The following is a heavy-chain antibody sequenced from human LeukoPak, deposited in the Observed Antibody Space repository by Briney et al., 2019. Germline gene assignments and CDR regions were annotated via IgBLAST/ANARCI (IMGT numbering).Heavy chain of an antibody. CDR3: ARARYYYDSSGYPIRDAFDI. D-gene: IGHD3-22*01. CDR2: IYYSGST. J-gene: IGHJ3*02. CDR1: GGSISSYY. V-gene: IGHV4-59*01. Sequence: SETLSLTCTVSGGSISSYYWSRIRQPPGKGLEWIGYIYYSGSTNYNPSLKSRVTISVDTSKNQFSLKLSSVTAADTAVYYCARARYYYDSSGYPIRDAFDIWGQGTMVTVSS.